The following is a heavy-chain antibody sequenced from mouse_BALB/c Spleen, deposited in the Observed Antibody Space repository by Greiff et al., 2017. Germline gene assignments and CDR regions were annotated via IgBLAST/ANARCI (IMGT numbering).Heavy chain of an antibody. CDR2: INPYNDGT. J-gene: IGHJ1*01. CDR3: AKGSGNYWYFDV. CDR1: GYTFTSYV. D-gene: IGHD1-3*01. V-gene: IGHV1-14*01. Sequence: EVKLQESGPELVKPGASVKMSCKASGYTFTSYVMHWVKQKPGQGLEWIGYINPYNDGTKYNEKFKGKATLTSDKSSSTAYMELSSLTSEDSAVYYCAKGSGNYWYFDVWGAGTTVTVSS.